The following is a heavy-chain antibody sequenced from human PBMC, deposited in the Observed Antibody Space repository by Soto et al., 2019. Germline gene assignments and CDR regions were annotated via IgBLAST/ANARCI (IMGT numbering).Heavy chain of an antibody. CDR1: GFTCGHYA. CDR2: IRSKAYGGTT. J-gene: IGHJ6*01. CDR3: TRGNRQYGFDV. D-gene: IGHD2-2*01. V-gene: IGHV3-49*04. Sequence: GGSLRLSCTASGFTCGHYAMHWVLQAPGKGLEWVGFIRSKAYGGTTEWAASVRGRFTFSRDDSKRIAYLKMNSLKTEDTGVYWWTRGNRQYGFDVGAQGTTV.